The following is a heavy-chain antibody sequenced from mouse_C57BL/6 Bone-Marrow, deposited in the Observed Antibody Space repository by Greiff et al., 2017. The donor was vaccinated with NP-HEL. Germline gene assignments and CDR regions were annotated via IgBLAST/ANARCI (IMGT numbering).Heavy chain of an antibody. CDR3: ARVFYLLAGSSYYYAMDY. CDR2: IYPSDSET. Sequence: QVQLQQPGAELVRPGSSVKLSCKASGYTFTSYWMDWVKQRPGQGLEWIGNIYPSDSETHYNQKFKDKATLTVDKSSSTAYMQLSSLTSEDSAFYYCARVFYLLAGSSYYYAMDYWGQGTSVTVSS. D-gene: IGHD1-1*01. V-gene: IGHV1-61*01. J-gene: IGHJ4*01. CDR1: GYTFTSYW.